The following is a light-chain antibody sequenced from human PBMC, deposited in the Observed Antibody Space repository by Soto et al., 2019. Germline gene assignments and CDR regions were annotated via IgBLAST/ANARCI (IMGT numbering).Light chain of an antibody. CDR3: QQRNSYPIT. CDR2: LGS. CDR1: QSLLHSNGYNY. Sequence: DIVMTQSPLSLPVTPGEPASISCRSSQSLLHSNGYNYLDWYLQKPGQSPQLLIYLGSNRASGVPDRFSGSGSGTEFTLTISSLQPEDFATYYCQQRNSYPITFGQGTRMEIK. V-gene: IGKV2-28*01. J-gene: IGKJ5*01.